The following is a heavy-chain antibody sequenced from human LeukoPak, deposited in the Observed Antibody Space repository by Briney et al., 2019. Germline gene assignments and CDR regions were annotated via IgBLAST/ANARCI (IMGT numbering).Heavy chain of an antibody. CDR3: ARERWEDAFDI. V-gene: IGHV3-48*01. D-gene: IGHD4-23*01. CDR1: GFTFSSYS. Sequence: GGSLRLSCAASGFTFSSYSMNWVRQAPGKGLEWVSYISSSSSTIYYADSVKGRFTISRDNARNSLYLQMNSLRAEDTAVYYCARERWEDAFDIWGQGTMVTVSS. CDR2: ISSSSSTI. J-gene: IGHJ3*02.